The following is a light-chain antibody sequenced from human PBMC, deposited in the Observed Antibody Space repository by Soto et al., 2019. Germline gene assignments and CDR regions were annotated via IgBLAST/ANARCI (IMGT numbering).Light chain of an antibody. CDR1: QSVSSN. Sequence: EIAMTQSPATLSLSPGERATLSCRARQSVSSNLAWYQQRPGQAPRLLIYGASTRATGIPARFSGSGSATECSLTISRLQSEDFAVYYCQQYKRWPPLTFGGGTKVEIK. CDR3: QQYKRWPPLT. V-gene: IGKV3-15*01. CDR2: GAS. J-gene: IGKJ4*01.